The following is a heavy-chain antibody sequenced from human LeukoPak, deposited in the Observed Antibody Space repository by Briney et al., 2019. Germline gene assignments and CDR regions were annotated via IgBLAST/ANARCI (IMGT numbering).Heavy chain of an antibody. CDR1: GFTFSGYA. D-gene: IGHD7-27*01. Sequence: GESLRLSCVGSGFTFSGYAMSWGRQAPGKGLEWVAIISDSGSDTNYADSVKGRFTISRDNSKNTLHLQMNSLRAEDTAFYYCARDDNWGFDYWGQGALVTVSS. V-gene: IGHV3-23*01. J-gene: IGHJ4*02. CDR3: ARDDNWGFDY. CDR2: ISDSGSDT.